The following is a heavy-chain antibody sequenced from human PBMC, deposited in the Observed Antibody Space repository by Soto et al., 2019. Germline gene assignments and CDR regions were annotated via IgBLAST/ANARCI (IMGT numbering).Heavy chain of an antibody. CDR1: GGSISSAAYY. D-gene: IGHD3-10*01. CDR2: VSHSGST. J-gene: IGHJ5*02. V-gene: IGHV4-31*03. CDR3: ARQQTYYYGSGSSINWFDP. Sequence: SETLSLTCTVSGGSISSAAYYWSWIRQHPGKGLEWIGYVSHSGSTYYNPSLKSRVIISVDTSKNQFSLSLTSVTAADTAVYYCARQQTYYYGSGSSINWFDPWGQGTLVTVSS.